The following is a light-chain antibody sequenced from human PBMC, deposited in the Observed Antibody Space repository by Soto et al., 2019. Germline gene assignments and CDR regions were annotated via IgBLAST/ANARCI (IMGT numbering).Light chain of an antibody. CDR1: QSVSSY. CDR3: QQRSNWPPT. CDR2: DAS. Sequence: EIVLTQSPATLSLSPGERATVSCRASQSVSSYLAWYQQKPGQAPRLPIYDASNRATGIPARFSGSGSGPAFTLTISSLEPEDFAVYYCQQRSNWPPTFGGGTKVQIK. J-gene: IGKJ4*01. V-gene: IGKV3-11*01.